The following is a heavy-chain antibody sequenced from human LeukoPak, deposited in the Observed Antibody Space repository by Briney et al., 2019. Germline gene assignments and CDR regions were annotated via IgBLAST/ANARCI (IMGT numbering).Heavy chain of an antibody. J-gene: IGHJ6*02. CDR3: ARGGYCSGGSCYSDYYGMDV. Sequence: SVKVSCKVSGGTFSSYAISWVRQAPGQGLEWMGGIIPIFGTANYAQKFQGRVTITADESTSTAYMELSSLRSEDTAVYYCARGGYCSGGSCYSDYYGMDVWGQGTTVTVSS. CDR1: GGTFSSYA. CDR2: IIPIFGTA. D-gene: IGHD2-15*01. V-gene: IGHV1-69*13.